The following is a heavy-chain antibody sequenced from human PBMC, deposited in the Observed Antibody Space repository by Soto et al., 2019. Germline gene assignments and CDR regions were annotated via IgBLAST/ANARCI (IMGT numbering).Heavy chain of an antibody. CDR2: IRSKAYGGTT. D-gene: IGHD1-26*01. CDR3: TSSELYYYYYYMDV. V-gene: IGHV3-49*03. Sequence: GRPLRLSGTASGFTFSDYAMSWLRQAPPTGLEWVGFIRSKAYGGTTEYAASVKGRFTISRDDCKSIAYLQMNSLKTEDTAVYYCTSSELYYYYYYMDVWGKGTTVTVSS. J-gene: IGHJ6*03. CDR1: GFTFSDYA.